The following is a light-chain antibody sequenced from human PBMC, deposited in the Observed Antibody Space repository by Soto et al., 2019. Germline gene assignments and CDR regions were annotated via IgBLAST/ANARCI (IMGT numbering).Light chain of an antibody. CDR1: QSVNSN. CDR2: GAS. CDR3: QHYNTWPWT. J-gene: IGKJ1*01. V-gene: IGKV3-15*01. Sequence: ETVMTQSPATLSVSPWERATLSCRASQSVNSNLAWYQQKLGQAPRVLIYGASTRATGIPARFSGRGSETEFILTISSLQSADFAVYYCQHYNTWPWTFGQGTKVDIK.